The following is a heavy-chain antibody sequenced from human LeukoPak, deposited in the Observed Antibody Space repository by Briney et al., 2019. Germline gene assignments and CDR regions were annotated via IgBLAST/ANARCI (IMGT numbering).Heavy chain of an antibody. J-gene: IGHJ4*02. Sequence: SETLSLTCAVYGGSFSGYYWSWIRQPPGKGLEWIGEINHSGSTNYNPSLKSRVTISVDTSKNQFSLKLSSVTAADTAVYYCARRYYGSGSYYFGKWGQGTLVTVSS. CDR1: GGSFSGYY. D-gene: IGHD3-10*01. CDR2: INHSGST. CDR3: ARRYYGSGSYYFGK. V-gene: IGHV4-34*01.